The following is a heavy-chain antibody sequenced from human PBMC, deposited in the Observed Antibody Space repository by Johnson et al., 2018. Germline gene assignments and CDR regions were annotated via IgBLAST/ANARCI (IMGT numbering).Heavy chain of an antibody. CDR1: GFTFSDYA. J-gene: IGHJ3*02. CDR3: TRDDYGGKDDAFDI. D-gene: IGHD4-23*01. Sequence: VQLVQSGGGVVQPGRSLRLSCTASGFTFSDYALSWYRQAPGKGLAWVGFIRPKVYGGTTEYAASVEARFIIPRDDSKNIAYMQMNSLKTEDTALYYCTRDDYGGKDDAFDIWGQGTMVTFSS. CDR2: IRPKVYGGTT. V-gene: IGHV3-49*03.